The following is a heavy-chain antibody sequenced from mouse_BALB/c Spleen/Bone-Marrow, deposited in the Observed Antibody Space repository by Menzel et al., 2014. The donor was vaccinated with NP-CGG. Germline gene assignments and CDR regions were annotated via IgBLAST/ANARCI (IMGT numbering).Heavy chain of an antibody. CDR3: ARDYDGYYAMDY. D-gene: IGHD2-4*01. J-gene: IGHJ4*01. Sequence: QVQLKESGAELVRPGASVKLSCRASGYSFTSYRMNWVKQRPGQGLEWIGMIHPSDSETRLNQKFKDKATLTVDKSSSTAYMQLSSPTSEDSAVYYCARDYDGYYAMDYWGQGTSVTVSS. V-gene: IGHV1-61*01. CDR1: GYSFTSYR. CDR2: IHPSDSET.